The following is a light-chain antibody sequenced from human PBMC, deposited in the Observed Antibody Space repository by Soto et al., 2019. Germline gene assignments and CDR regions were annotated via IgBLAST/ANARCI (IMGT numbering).Light chain of an antibody. CDR1: QSVSSN. Sequence: EIVRLQYPETLSVCPGERATLSCRASQSVSSNLAWYQQKPGQAPRLLIYGASTRATGIPARFSGSGSGTEFTLTISSLQSEDFAVYYCQQYNDWPRTFGQGTKVDIK. CDR3: QQYNDWPRT. V-gene: IGKV3-15*01. CDR2: GAS. J-gene: IGKJ1*01.